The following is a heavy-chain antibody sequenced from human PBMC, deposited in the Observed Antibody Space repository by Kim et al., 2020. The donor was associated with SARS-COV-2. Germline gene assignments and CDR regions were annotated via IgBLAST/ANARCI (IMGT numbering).Heavy chain of an antibody. CDR2: ISFDGSEK. Sequence: GGSLRLSCAASGFTFSSYGMHWVRQAPGKGLEWVAVISFDGSEKYYADSVKGRFTISRDNSKNTLNLQMNSLRAEDTALYYCAKSLGRAVAVAGRAYYYYGMDVWGQGTTVTVS. V-gene: IGHV3-30*18. J-gene: IGHJ6*02. CDR3: AKSLGRAVAVAGRAYYYYGMDV. CDR1: GFTFSSYG. D-gene: IGHD6-19*01.